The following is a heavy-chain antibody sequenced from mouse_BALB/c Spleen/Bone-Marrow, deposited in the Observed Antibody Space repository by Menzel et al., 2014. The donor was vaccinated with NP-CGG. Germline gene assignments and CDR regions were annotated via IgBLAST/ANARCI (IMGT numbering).Heavy chain of an antibody. CDR2: IAPGSGST. Sequence: DLVKPGASVKLSCKASGYTFTSYWINWIKQRPGQGLEWIGRIAPGSGSTYYNEMFKGKATLTVDTSSSTAYIQLSTLSSEDSAVYFCASFPIYYGNYGAMDYWGQGTSVTVSS. J-gene: IGHJ4*01. CDR3: ASFPIYYGNYGAMDY. V-gene: IGHV1S41*01. D-gene: IGHD2-1*01. CDR1: GYTFTSYW.